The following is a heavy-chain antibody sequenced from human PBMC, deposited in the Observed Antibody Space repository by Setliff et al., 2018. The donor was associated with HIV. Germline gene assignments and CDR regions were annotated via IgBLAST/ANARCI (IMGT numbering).Heavy chain of an antibody. Sequence: SETLSLTCTVSGGSISSDYWSWIRQPPGKGLEWIGYVYHSGSTNYNPSLKSRVTISVDTSKNQFSLKLRSVTAADTAVYYCARLRSGLGVLDYWVQGTLVTVSS. CDR1: GGSISSDY. V-gene: IGHV4-59*08. CDR2: VYHSGST. J-gene: IGHJ4*02. D-gene: IGHD3-10*01. CDR3: ARLRSGLGVLDY.